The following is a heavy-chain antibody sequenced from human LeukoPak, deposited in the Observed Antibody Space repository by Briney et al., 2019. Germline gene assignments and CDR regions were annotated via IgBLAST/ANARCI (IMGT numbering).Heavy chain of an antibody. J-gene: IGHJ4*02. D-gene: IGHD2-15*01. CDR2: IIPILGIA. CDR1: GGTFSSYA. Sequence: GASVKVSCKASGGTFSSYAISWVRHAPGQGLEWMGRIIPILGIANYAQKFQGRVTITADKSTSTAYMELSSLRSEDTAVYYCARVNCSGGSCYSPIHFKFDYWGRGTLVTVPS. V-gene: IGHV1-69*04. CDR3: ARVNCSGGSCYSPIHFKFDY.